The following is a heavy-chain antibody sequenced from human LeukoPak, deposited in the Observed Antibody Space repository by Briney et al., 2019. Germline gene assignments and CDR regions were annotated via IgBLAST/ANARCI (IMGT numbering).Heavy chain of an antibody. J-gene: IGHJ4*02. V-gene: IGHV5-51*01. D-gene: IGHD2-2*01. CDR1: GYSFTSYW. Sequence: GESLKISCKGFGYSFTSYWIAWVRQMPGNGLEWMGIIYPGDSDTRYSPSFQGQVTISGDKSISTVYLQWSSLKASDTAMYYCARVDLYCSSTSCYSFDYWGQGTLVTVSS. CDR3: ARVDLYCSSTSCYSFDY. CDR2: IYPGDSDT.